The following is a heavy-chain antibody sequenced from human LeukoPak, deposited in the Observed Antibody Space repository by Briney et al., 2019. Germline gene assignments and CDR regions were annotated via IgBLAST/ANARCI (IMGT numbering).Heavy chain of an antibody. CDR1: GFTFSNYV. CDR2: ISGSGDST. Sequence: PGGSLRLSCAASGFTFSNYVMNWVRQAPGKGLEWVSVISGSGDSTYYADSVKGRFSISRDNSKNTLYLQMNSLRSEDTAVYYCAKGAGNYYFDYWGQGTLVTVSS. D-gene: IGHD1-7*01. J-gene: IGHJ4*02. V-gene: IGHV3-23*01. CDR3: AKGAGNYYFDY.